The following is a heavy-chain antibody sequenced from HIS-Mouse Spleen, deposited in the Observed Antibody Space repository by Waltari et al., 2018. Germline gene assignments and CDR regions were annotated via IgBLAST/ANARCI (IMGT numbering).Heavy chain of an antibody. J-gene: IGHJ4*02. CDR1: GGTFSSYA. Sequence: QVQLVQSGAEVKKPGSSVKVSCQASGGTFSSYATSWVGQAPGQGLEWMRGIIPIFGTANYAQKFQGRVTITADESTSTAYMELSSLRSEDTAVYYCASRDGTSGDYVRGYFDYWGQGTLVTVSS. D-gene: IGHD4-17*01. CDR3: ASRDGTSGDYVRGYFDY. CDR2: IIPIFGTA. V-gene: IGHV1-69*01.